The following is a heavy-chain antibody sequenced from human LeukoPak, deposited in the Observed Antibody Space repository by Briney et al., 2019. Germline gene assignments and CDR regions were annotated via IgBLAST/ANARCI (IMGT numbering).Heavy chain of an antibody. Sequence: GGSLRLSCAASGFTFSSYAMSWARQAPGKGLEWVSGISGSGGSTYYADSVKGRFTISRDNSKNTLYLQMNNLRAEDTAVYYCAKGPQSTYYYYMDVWGKGTTVTVS. CDR3: AKGPQSTYYYYMDV. CDR2: ISGSGGST. J-gene: IGHJ6*03. CDR1: GFTFSSYA. V-gene: IGHV3-23*01. D-gene: IGHD2-2*01.